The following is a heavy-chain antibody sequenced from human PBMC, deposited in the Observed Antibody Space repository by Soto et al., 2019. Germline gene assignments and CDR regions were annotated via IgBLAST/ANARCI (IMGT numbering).Heavy chain of an antibody. D-gene: IGHD3-16*01. Sequence: QVQLVQSGAEVKKPGASVRVSCKASGYTFTSYDINSVRQATGQGLEWMGWMNPNSGITDFAQKFQGRITMTANTSISTAYMELGSLRSEDTAVYYCARAPTPKAVQFWALQREHWFDPWGQGTLVTVSS. CDR1: GYTFTSYD. V-gene: IGHV1-8*01. CDR3: ARAPTPKAVQFWALQREHWFDP. CDR2: MNPNSGIT. J-gene: IGHJ5*02.